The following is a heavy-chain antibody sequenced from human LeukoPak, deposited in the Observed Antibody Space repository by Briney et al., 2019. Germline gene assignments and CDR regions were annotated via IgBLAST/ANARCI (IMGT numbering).Heavy chain of an antibody. Sequence: GGSLRLSCVASGFSFSTYAMNWVRQAPGKGLEWVSFVSRSSTYIYYADSVKGRFTISRDNAKNSLYLQMYSLRAEDTAVYYCARDPATSSYYSYYYMDVWGKGTTVTVSS. J-gene: IGHJ6*03. CDR1: GFSFSTYA. D-gene: IGHD6-6*01. CDR2: VSRSSTYI. CDR3: ARDPATSSYYSYYYMDV. V-gene: IGHV3-21*01.